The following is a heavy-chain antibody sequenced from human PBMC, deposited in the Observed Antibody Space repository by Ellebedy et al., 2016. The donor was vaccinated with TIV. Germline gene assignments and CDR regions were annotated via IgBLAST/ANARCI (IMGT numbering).Heavy chain of an antibody. CDR1: GYTFLNYY. D-gene: IGHD6-13*01. J-gene: IGHJ6*02. CDR3: ARDMGSTWPYYKYGMDV. Sequence: ASVKVSCKASGYTFLNYYVHWVRQAPGQGLEWVGMINTSGGGADYAQKFQGRISVTRDTSTRTVYMDLSGLRSEDTAVYYCARDMGSTWPYYKYGMDVWGQGTTVTVSS. V-gene: IGHV1-46*01. CDR2: INTSGGGA.